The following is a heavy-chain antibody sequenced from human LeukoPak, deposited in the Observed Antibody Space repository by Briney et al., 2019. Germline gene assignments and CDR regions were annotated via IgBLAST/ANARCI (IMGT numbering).Heavy chain of an antibody. Sequence: GGSLRLSCAASGFTFSNYWMHWVRQAPGKGLVWVSRINSDGSSTTYVDSVKGRFTVSRDNAKNSLYLQVDSLRADDTAVYYCARYSSSSSVVALGQGALVTVSS. J-gene: IGHJ5*02. CDR2: INSDGSST. V-gene: IGHV3-74*01. CDR1: GFTFSNYW. CDR3: ARYSSSSSVVA. D-gene: IGHD6-13*01.